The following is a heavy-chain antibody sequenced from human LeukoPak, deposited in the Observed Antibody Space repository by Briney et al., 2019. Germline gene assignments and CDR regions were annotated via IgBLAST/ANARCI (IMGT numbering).Heavy chain of an antibody. CDR1: GYTFTTYY. V-gene: IGHV1-46*01. CDR2: INPSAGNT. D-gene: IGHD1-14*01. Sequence: GASVTVSCKAFGYTFTTYYMHWVRQAPGQGLEWMGIINPSAGNTGFTQKFQGRVTMTRDASTSTVYMELNSLRSEDTAVYYCARGYPDDQWGQGTLVTVSS. CDR3: ARGYPDDQ. J-gene: IGHJ5*02.